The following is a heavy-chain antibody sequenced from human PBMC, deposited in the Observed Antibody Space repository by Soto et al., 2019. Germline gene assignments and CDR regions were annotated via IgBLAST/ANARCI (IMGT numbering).Heavy chain of an antibody. Sequence: QVQLQESGPGLVKPSQTLSVTCTVSSGSISSSGYYWSWIRQHPRKGLEWIGNIYYSGTTNYNPSLKSRVTISVDTSKNQFSMRLSSVTVADTAVYYCARTTKGWFDPWGQGTLVTVSS. J-gene: IGHJ5*02. CDR2: IYYSGTT. CDR1: SGSISSSGYY. V-gene: IGHV4-31*03. CDR3: ARTTKGWFDP. D-gene: IGHD4-17*01.